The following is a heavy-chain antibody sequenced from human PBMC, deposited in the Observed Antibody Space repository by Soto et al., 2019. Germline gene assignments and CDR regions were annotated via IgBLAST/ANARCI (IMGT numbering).Heavy chain of an antibody. V-gene: IGHV3-64*04. J-gene: IGHJ5*02. CDR1: GFTFSSYA. CDR2: ISSNGGST. Sequence: PGGSLRLSCAASGFTFSSYAMHWVRQAPGKGLEYVSAISSNGGSTYYADSVKGRFTISRDNSKNTLYLQMNSLRAEDTAVYYCVRVPYHDFWSGYEFDPWGQGTPDTFS. D-gene: IGHD3-3*01. CDR3: VRVPYHDFWSGYEFDP.